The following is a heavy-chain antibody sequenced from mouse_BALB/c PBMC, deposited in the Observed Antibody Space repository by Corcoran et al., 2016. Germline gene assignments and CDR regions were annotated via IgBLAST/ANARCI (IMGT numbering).Heavy chain of an antibody. CDR3: ARSYEYLFAY. D-gene: IGHD2-4*01. V-gene: IGHV9-3-1*01. J-gene: IGHJ3*01. Sequence: QIQLVQSGPELKKPGETVKISCKASGYTFTNYGMNWVKQAPGKGLKWMGWINTYTGEPTYADDFKGRFAFSLETSASTAYLQINNLKNEDTATYFCARSYEYLFAYWCQGILVTVSA. CDR1: GYTFTNYG. CDR2: INTYTGEP.